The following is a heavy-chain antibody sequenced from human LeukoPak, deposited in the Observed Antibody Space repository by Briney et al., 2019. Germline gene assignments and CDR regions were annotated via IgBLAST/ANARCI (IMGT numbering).Heavy chain of an antibody. D-gene: IGHD3-10*01. J-gene: IGHJ4*02. CDR2: INHSGNS. CDR1: GGFFSGYY. Sequence: SETLSLTCGVSGGFFSGYYWSWIRQPPGKGLEWIGGINHSGNSNHNPSLKSRVTISVDTSKNQFSLKLSSVTAADTAVYYCASTATYGSGPKWLIYWGQGTLVTVSS. CDR3: ASTATYGSGPKWLIY. V-gene: IGHV4-34*01.